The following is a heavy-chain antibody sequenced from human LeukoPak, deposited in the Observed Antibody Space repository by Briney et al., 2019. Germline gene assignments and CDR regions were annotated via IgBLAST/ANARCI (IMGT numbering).Heavy chain of an antibody. CDR1: GFTFSHYD. V-gene: IGHV3-23*01. CDR3: AKSVRRAFDI. CDR2: IITSGTNT. Sequence: PGGSLRLSCAASGFTFSHYDMTWVRQAPGKGLEWVSGIITSGTNTYYADSVKGRFTISRDNSRNILYLQMNSLRAEDTALYYCAKSVRRAFDIWGQGTMVTVSS. J-gene: IGHJ3*02. D-gene: IGHD6-6*01.